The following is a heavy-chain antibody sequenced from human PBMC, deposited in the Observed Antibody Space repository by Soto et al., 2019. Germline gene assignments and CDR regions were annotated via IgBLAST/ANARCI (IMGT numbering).Heavy chain of an antibody. CDR3: AREWDNKSEHSSGWYDDF. CDR2: ISTYNGHT. V-gene: IGHV1-18*01. D-gene: IGHD6-19*01. CDR1: GYTFTTYD. Sequence: ASVKVSCKASGYTFTTYDISWVRQAPGQGLEWMGRISTYNGHTNYAQKFQGRVTMTTDTSTNTVYMELRSLRSDDTALYFCAREWDNKSEHSSGWYDDFWGQGTLVTVSS. J-gene: IGHJ4*02.